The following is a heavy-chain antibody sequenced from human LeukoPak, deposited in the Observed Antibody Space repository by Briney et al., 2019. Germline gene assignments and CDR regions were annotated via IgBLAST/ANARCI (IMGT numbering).Heavy chain of an antibody. CDR2: IYYSGST. J-gene: IGHJ4*02. D-gene: IGHD3-22*01. CDR1: GGSFSGYY. V-gene: IGHV4-31*11. CDR3: AVQQYDSSGYYYVGDY. Sequence: SETLSLTCAVYGGSFSGYYWSWIRQHPGKGLEWIGYIYYSGSTYYNPSLKSRVTISVDTSKNQFSLKLSSVTAADTAVYYCAVQQYDSSGYYYVGDYWGQGTLVTVSS.